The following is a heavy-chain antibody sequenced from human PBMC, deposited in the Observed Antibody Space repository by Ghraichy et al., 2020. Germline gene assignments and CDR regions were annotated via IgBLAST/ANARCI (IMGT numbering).Heavy chain of an antibody. CDR3: ARDLGGHDAFDI. V-gene: IGHV4-59*12. CDR2: IYYSGST. CDR1: GGSISSYY. Sequence: SETLSLTCTVSGGSISSYYWSWIRQPPGKGLEWIGYIYYSGSTNYNPSLKSRLTISVDTSKNQFSLKLNSVTAADTAVYYCARDLGGHDAFDIWGQGTMVTVSS. J-gene: IGHJ3*02.